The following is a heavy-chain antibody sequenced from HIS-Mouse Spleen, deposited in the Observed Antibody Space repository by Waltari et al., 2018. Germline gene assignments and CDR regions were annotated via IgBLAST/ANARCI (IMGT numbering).Heavy chain of an antibody. CDR1: GSPISSSSHY. V-gene: IGHV4-39*07. CDR3: ARVHDILTGYYAFDI. Sequence: LQLQESGPGLVTASETWSLTCTVSGSPISSSSHYSGWFRQPPGKGLEWIWSIYYSGGTSYNPSVKSLVTISVDTSKNQFSLRLSSVTAADTAVYYCARVHDILTGYYAFDIWGQGTMVTVSS. J-gene: IGHJ3*02. D-gene: IGHD3-9*01. CDR2: IYYSGGT.